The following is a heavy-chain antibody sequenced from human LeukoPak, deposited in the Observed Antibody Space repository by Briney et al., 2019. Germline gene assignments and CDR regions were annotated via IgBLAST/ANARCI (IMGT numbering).Heavy chain of an antibody. D-gene: IGHD4-17*01. V-gene: IGHV3-30*02. J-gene: IGHJ5*02. CDR3: AKNLAVTTSSWFDP. CDR1: GFIFSSYG. CDR2: IRYDGSNK. Sequence: GGSLRLSCAASGFIFSSYGMHCVREAPGKGLEWVAFIRYDGSNKYYADSVKGRFTISRDNSKNTLYLQMNSLRAEDTAVYYCAKNLAVTTSSWFDPWGQGTLVTVSS.